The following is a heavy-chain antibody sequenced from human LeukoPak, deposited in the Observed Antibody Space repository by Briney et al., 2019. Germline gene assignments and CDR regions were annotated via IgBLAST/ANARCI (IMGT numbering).Heavy chain of an antibody. Sequence: GGSLRLSCAASGFTFDDYGMSWVRQAPGKGLEWVSGINWNGGSTGYADSVKGRFTISRDNSKNTLYLQMNSLRAEDTAVYYCARAVSGSCFLYWGQGTLVTVSS. CDR3: ARAVSGSCFLY. CDR2: INWNGGST. CDR1: GFTFDDYG. V-gene: IGHV3-20*04. D-gene: IGHD2-15*01. J-gene: IGHJ4*02.